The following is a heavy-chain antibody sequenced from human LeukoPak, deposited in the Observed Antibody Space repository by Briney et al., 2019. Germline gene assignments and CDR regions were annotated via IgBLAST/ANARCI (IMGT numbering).Heavy chain of an antibody. CDR3: ARDNTYYDFWSGYYPLYNWFDP. Sequence: GGSLRLSCAASGFTFSTYAMSWVRQAPGKGLEWVSVIGSSGAYTYYADSVKGRFTISRDNSKNTLYLQMNSLRAEDTAVYYCARDNTYYDFWSGYYPLYNWFDPWGQGTLVTVSS. CDR1: GFTFSTYA. V-gene: IGHV3-23*01. CDR2: IGSSGAYT. J-gene: IGHJ5*02. D-gene: IGHD3-3*01.